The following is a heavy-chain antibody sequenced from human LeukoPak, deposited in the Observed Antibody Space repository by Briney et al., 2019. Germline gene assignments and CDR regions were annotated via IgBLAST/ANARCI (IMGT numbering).Heavy chain of an antibody. Sequence: GSLRLSCAASGFTFSNFWMSWVRQAPGKGLEWVANIKVDGSEKYYVDSVKGRFTISRDNAENSLYLQMNSLRAEDTAVYYCARKTGTTGGAFDYWGQGTQVTVSS. CDR3: ARKTGTTGGAFDY. CDR1: GFTFSNFW. V-gene: IGHV3-7*03. J-gene: IGHJ4*02. D-gene: IGHD1-1*01. CDR2: IKVDGSEK.